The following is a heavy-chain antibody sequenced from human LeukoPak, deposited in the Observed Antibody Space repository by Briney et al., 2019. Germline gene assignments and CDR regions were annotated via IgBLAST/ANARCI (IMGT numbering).Heavy chain of an antibody. CDR2: ISSSSSYI. CDR3: ARRGGYGDSYWYFDL. CDR1: GFTFSSYS. V-gene: IGHV3-21*01. D-gene: IGHD4-17*01. Sequence: GGSLRLSCAASGFTFSSYSMNWVRQAPGKGLEWVSSISSSSSYIYYADSVKGRFTISRDNAKNSLYLQINSLRAEDTAVYYCARRGGYGDSYWYFDLWGRGTLVTVSS. J-gene: IGHJ2*01.